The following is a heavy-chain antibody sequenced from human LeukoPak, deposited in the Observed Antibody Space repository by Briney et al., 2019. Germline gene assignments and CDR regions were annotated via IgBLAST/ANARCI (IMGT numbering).Heavy chain of an antibody. CDR1: GDSVSSNSAA. Sequence: SQTLSLTCAISGDSVSSNSAAWTWIRQSPSRGLQWLGRTYYRSKWYNDYAVSVKSRITINPDTPKNQFSQQLNSVTPEDTAVYFCARELIHRGGSYPDYWGQGTLVSVSS. V-gene: IGHV6-1*01. CDR2: TYYRSKWYN. D-gene: IGHD1-26*01. CDR3: ARELIHRGGSYPDY. J-gene: IGHJ4*02.